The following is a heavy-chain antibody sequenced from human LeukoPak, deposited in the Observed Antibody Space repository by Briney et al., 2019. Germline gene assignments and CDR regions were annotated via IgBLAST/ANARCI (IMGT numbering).Heavy chain of an antibody. CDR1: GGSICSSSYY. CDR2: IYYSGST. D-gene: IGHD5-24*01. V-gene: IGHV4-39*07. J-gene: IGHJ4*02. Sequence: SETLSLTCTVSGGSICSSSYYWGWIRQPPGKGLEWIGSIYYSGSTYYNPSLKSRVTISVDTSKNQFSLKLSSVTAADTAVYYCARDVRGRDYWGQGTLVTVSS. CDR3: ARDVRGRDY.